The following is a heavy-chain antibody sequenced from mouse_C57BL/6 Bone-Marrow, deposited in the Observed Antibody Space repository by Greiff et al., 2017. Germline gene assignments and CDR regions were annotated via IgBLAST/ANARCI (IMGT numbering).Heavy chain of an antibody. D-gene: IGHD2-4*01. CDR3: ARRRYLDYEFAY. Sequence: QVTLKESGPGILQSSQTLSLTCSFSGFSLSTSGMGVSWIRQPSGKGLEWLAHIYWDDDKRYNPSLKSRLTISKDTSRNQVYLKITSVDTADTATYYCARRRYLDYEFAYWGQGTLVTVSA. V-gene: IGHV8-12*01. CDR2: IYWDDDK. J-gene: IGHJ3*01. CDR1: GFSLSTSGMG.